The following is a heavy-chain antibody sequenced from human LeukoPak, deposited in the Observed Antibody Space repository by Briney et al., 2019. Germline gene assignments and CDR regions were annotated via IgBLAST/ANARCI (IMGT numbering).Heavy chain of an antibody. V-gene: IGHV1-69*13. CDR2: IIPIFGTA. D-gene: IGHD6-19*01. J-gene: IGHJ4*02. CDR1: GGTFSSYA. CDR3: ARTGSSGWEAVDFDY. Sequence: GASVKVSCKASGGTFSSYAISWVRQAPGQGLEWMGGIIPIFGTANYAQKFQGRVTITADESTSTAYMELSSLRSEDTAVYYCARTGSSGWEAVDFDYWGQGTLVTVSS.